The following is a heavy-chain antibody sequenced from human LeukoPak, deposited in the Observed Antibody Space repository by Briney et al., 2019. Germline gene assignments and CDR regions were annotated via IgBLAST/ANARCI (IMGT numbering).Heavy chain of an antibody. J-gene: IGHJ4*02. Sequence: GGSLRLSCAVSGFTFSTSAMSWVRQIPGKGLEWVSAIAPNGGSREYRDSVKGRFTISRDNSKNTLFLQMDSLRDEDTALYYCAKDLRQWLPTRYFDYWGQGTLVTVSS. CDR3: AKDLRQWLPTRYFDY. CDR2: IAPNGGSR. D-gene: IGHD6-19*01. CDR1: GFTFSTSA. V-gene: IGHV3-23*01.